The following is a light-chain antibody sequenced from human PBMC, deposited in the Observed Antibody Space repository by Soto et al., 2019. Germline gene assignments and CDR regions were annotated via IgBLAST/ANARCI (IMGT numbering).Light chain of an antibody. Sequence: SYELTQPPSLSVAPGQTATITCGGDDIGSQTVHWYRLKPGQAPVLVVHDDSRRPSGTPDRVSGSNSGDTATLTISRVEAGDEAIYYCHVWKAYSHHRVFGGGTKLTVL. CDR1: DIGSQT. CDR2: DDS. CDR3: HVWKAYSHHRV. V-gene: IGLV3-21*02. J-gene: IGLJ3*02.